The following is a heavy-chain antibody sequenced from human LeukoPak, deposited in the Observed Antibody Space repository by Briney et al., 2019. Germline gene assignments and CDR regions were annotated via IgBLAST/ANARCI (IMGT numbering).Heavy chain of an antibody. CDR1: GYTFTSYD. D-gene: IGHD3-10*01. V-gene: IGHV1-8*01. CDR2: MNPNSGTA. CDR3: ARAGYYGSGRSAFDI. J-gene: IGHJ3*02. Sequence: ASVKVSCKASGYTFTSYDINWVRQATGQGLEWMGWMNPNSGTAGYSQKFQGRVTMTGDTSISTAYMELSSLRSEDTAVYYCARAGYYGSGRSAFDIWGQGTMVTVSS.